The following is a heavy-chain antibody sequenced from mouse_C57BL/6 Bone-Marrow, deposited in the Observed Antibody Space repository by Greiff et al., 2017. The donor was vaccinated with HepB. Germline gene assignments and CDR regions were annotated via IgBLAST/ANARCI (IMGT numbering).Heavy chain of an antibody. V-gene: IGHV1-54*01. CDR1: GYAFTNYL. D-gene: IGHD1-1*01. J-gene: IGHJ1*03. Sequence: VKLMESGAELVRPGTSVKVSCKASGYAFTNYLIEWVKQRPGQGLEWIGVINPGSGGTNYNEKFKGKATLTADKSSSTAYMQLSSLTSEDSAVYFCARWRCSHWYFDVWGTGTTVTVSS. CDR3: ARWRCSHWYFDV. CDR2: INPGSGGT.